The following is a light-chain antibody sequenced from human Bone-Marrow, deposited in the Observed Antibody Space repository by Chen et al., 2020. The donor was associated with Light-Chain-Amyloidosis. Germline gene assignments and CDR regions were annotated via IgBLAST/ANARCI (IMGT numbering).Light chain of an antibody. V-gene: IGLV3-21*02. J-gene: IGLJ3*02. CDR1: NIASKR. Sequence: SYVLTQPPSVSVAPGQTARITCGGNNIASKRVHWSQPGPGQAPVLVIFENVDRPSRIPDRSAGSTSGNSGSLRIRRVEAGDEAGYYGQVWDANGDSAVFGGGTRLTVL. CDR2: ENV. CDR3: QVWDANGDSAV.